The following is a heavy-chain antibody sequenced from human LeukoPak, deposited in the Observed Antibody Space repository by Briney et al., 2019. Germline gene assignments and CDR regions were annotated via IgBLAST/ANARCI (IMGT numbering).Heavy chain of an antibody. CDR2: IYHFGSS. Sequence: PSETLSLTCTVSGGSISSYYWSWIRQPPGKGLEWIGYIYHFGSSNYNPSLKSRLTISVDASKNQFSLRLSSATAADTAIYYCAKYSASDSDAFDIWGQGAMVTVSS. J-gene: IGHJ3*02. D-gene: IGHD4-11*01. CDR1: GGSISSYY. V-gene: IGHV4-59*03. CDR3: AKYSASDSDAFDI.